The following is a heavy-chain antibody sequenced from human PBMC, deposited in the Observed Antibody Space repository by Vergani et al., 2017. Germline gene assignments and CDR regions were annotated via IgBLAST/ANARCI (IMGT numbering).Heavy chain of an antibody. CDR3: EHRGIAARHDHYYYYYDMDV. D-gene: IGHD6-6*01. CDR1: GFSLSTSGVG. V-gene: IGHV2-5*01. J-gene: IGHJ6*03. Sequence: QITLKESGPTLVKPTQTLTLTCTFSGFSLSTSGVGVGWIRQPPGKALEWLALIYWNNDKLYSPSLKSRLTITKDTSKNQVVLTMTNMDPVDTATYYCEHRGIAARHDHYYYYYDMDVWGKGTTVTVSS. CDR2: IYWNNDK.